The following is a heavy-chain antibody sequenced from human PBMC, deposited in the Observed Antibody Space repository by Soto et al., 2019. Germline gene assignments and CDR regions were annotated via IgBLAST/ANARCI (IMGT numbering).Heavy chain of an antibody. CDR1: GGSISSSSYY. CDR3: ARHSYYDFWSGYYTSYYYYYGMDV. V-gene: IGHV4-39*01. Sequence: ETLSLTCTVSGGSISSSSYYWGWIRQPPGKGLEWIGSIYYSGSTYYNPSLKSRVTISVDTSKNQFSLKLSSVTAADTAVYYCARHSYYDFWSGYYTSYYYYYGMDVWGQGTMVTVSS. CDR2: IYYSGST. J-gene: IGHJ6*02. D-gene: IGHD3-3*01.